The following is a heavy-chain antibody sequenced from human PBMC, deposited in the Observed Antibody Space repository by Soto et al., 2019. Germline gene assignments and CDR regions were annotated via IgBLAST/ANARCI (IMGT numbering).Heavy chain of an antibody. D-gene: IGHD6-13*01. CDR2: IKQDGSEK. V-gene: IGHV3-7*05. J-gene: IGHJ4*02. CDR1: GFTFSSYW. CDR3: ARGPHTYSSSWYLLDY. Sequence: EVQLVESGGGLVQPGGSLRLSCAASGFTFSSYWMSWVRQAPGKGLEWVANIKQDGSEKYYVESVKGRFTISRDNANNSLYLQMNRLRAEDTAVYYCARGPHTYSSSWYLLDYWGQGTLVTVSS.